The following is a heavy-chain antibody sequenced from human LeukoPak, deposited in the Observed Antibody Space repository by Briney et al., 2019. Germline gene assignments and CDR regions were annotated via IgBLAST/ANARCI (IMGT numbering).Heavy chain of an antibody. CDR1: GYRFTSYW. V-gene: IGHV5-51*01. CDR2: IYPGDSDT. CDR3: ARRDEGYYDSSGNAFDI. Sequence: GESLKISFKGSGYRFTSYWIGWVRPMPGKGLEWMGIIYPGDSDTRYSPSFQGQVTISADKSISTAYLQWSSLKASDTAMYYCARRDEGYYDSSGNAFDIWGQGTMVTVSS. D-gene: IGHD3-22*01. J-gene: IGHJ3*02.